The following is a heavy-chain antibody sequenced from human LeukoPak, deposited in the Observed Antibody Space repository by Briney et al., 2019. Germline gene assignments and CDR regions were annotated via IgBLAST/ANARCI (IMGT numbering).Heavy chain of an antibody. CDR3: ASGNPGNSYGY. Sequence: GGSLRLSCAASGFTFSSYWMHWVRQAPGKGLIWVSRITIDGSSTSYADSVKGRFTISRDNAKNTVYLQMNSLRAEDTAVYYCASGNPGNSYGYWGQGTLVTVS. V-gene: IGHV3-74*01. CDR1: GFTFSSYW. D-gene: IGHD5-18*01. J-gene: IGHJ4*02. CDR2: ITIDGSST.